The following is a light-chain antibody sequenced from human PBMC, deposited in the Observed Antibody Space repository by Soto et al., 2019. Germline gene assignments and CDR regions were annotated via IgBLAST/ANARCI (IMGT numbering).Light chain of an antibody. CDR2: AAS. CDR3: QQYGSARPST. J-gene: IGKJ2*01. CDR1: RSFDSSY. V-gene: IGKV3-20*01. Sequence: DIVPTLSQGTLSLSPGGRATLSCKASRSFDSSYLGWYQQKPGQAPRLLLYAASKRATVIPDRFSGSVSGTDFTLTINRLEPEDSAVCYCQQYGSARPSTFGQRSKVDIE.